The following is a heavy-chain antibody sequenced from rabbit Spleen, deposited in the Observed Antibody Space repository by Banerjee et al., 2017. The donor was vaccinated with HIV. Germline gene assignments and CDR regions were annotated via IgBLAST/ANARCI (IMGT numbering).Heavy chain of an antibody. J-gene: IGHJ4*01. D-gene: IGHD1-1*01. V-gene: IGHV1S45*01. CDR3: ARWAAGSGGWYTFNL. CDR1: GIDLMSIAM. Sequence: QEQLKETGGGLVQPGGSLTLSCKASGIDLMSIAMSWVRQAPGKGLEWMGCIYTGNGHTPDASWAKGRFTVSKTSSTTVTLQRTSLTAADTATYFCARWAAGSGGWYTFNLWGQGTLVTVS. CDR2: IYTGNGHT.